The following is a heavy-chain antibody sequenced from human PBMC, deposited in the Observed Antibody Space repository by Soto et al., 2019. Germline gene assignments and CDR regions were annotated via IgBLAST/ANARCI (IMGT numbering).Heavy chain of an antibody. V-gene: IGHV4-39*01. CDR3: ARRGDGYNYRTFDY. Sequence: PSETLCLTCTVSGGSISSSSYYGGWIRQPPGKGLEWIGSIYYSGSTYYNPSLKSRVTISVDTSKNQFSLKLSSVTAADTAVYYCARRGDGYNYRTFDYWGQGTLVTVSS. J-gene: IGHJ4*02. CDR2: IYYSGST. CDR1: GGSISSSSYY. D-gene: IGHD5-18*01.